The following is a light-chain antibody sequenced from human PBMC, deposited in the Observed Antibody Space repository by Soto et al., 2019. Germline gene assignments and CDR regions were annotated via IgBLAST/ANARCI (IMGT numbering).Light chain of an antibody. Sequence: DIQMTQSPSSLSASVGDRVTITCRASQGIRNDLAWYQQKPGKAPELLIYAASTLHSGVPSRFSGSGSGTDSTITISWLQSEDVATYYCQQNYSLPRTFGQGTKVDIK. CDR2: AAS. V-gene: IGKV1-17*01. CDR1: QGIRND. J-gene: IGKJ1*01. CDR3: QQNYSLPRT.